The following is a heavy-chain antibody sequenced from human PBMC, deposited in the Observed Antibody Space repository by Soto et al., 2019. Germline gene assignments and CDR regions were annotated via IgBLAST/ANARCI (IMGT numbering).Heavy chain of an antibody. CDR2: ISSSSSTI. CDR1: GFTFSSYS. Sequence: GGSLRLSCAASGFTFSSYSMNWVRQAPGKGLEWVSYISSSSSTIYYADSVKGRFTISRDNAKNSLYLQMNSLRAEDTAVYYCARDLPGRFGGVITLRPMDVWGKGTTVTVSS. J-gene: IGHJ6*03. V-gene: IGHV3-48*01. D-gene: IGHD3-16*01. CDR3: ARDLPGRFGGVITLRPMDV.